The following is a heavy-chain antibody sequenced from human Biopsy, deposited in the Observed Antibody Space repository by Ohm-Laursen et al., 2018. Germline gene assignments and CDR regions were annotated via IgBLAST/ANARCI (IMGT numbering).Heavy chain of an antibody. Sequence: TLSLTCTVSGGSISSYYWSWIRQPPGKGLEWIGYIYYTGSTNNNPSLKSRVTISVDTSMNHLSLRLSSVTAADTAVYYCARHAPSYSGSYWRYFDLWGRGTLVTVSS. CDR2: IYYTGST. J-gene: IGHJ2*01. D-gene: IGHD1-26*01. CDR3: ARHAPSYSGSYWRYFDL. CDR1: GGSISSYY. V-gene: IGHV4-59*08.